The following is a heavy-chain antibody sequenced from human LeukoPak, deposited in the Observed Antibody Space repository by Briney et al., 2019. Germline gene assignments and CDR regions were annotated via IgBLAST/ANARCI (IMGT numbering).Heavy chain of an antibody. CDR1: GFTFSSYA. CDR2: IYYTGTT. D-gene: IGHD4/OR15-4a*01. Sequence: GSLRLSRAASGFTFSSYAMSWIRQPPGKGLEWIGYIYYTGTTNYNPSLKSRVTISVDTSKNQFSLKVNSVTAADTGVYYCTSKSTDHGELRFDYWGQGTLVTVSS. J-gene: IGHJ4*02. V-gene: IGHV4-59*01. CDR3: TSKSTDHGELRFDY.